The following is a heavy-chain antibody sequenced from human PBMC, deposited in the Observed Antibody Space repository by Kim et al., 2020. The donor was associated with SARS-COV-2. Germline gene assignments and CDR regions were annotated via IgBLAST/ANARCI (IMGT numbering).Heavy chain of an antibody. CDR3: AKDPSYNAMVTFYFDY. CDR2: ISGSGGST. V-gene: IGHV3-23*01. D-gene: IGHD5-18*01. J-gene: IGHJ4*02. Sequence: GGSLRLSCAASGFTFSSYAMSWVRQAPGKGLEWVSDISGSGGSTYYADSVKGRFTISRDNSKNTLYLQMNSLRAEDTAVYYCAKDPSYNAMVTFYFDYWGQGTLVTGSS. CDR1: GFTFSSYA.